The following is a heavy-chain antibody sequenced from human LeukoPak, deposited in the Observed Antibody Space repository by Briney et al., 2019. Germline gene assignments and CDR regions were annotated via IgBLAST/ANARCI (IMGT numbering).Heavy chain of an antibody. CDR2: IYYSGST. J-gene: IGHJ4*02. V-gene: IGHV4-39*01. D-gene: IGHD1-26*01. CDR3: ASRHSGSYYYAT. CDR1: GGSISSSSYY. Sequence: SETLSLTCTVSGGSISSSSYYWGWIRQPPGKGLEWIGSIYYSGSTHYNPSLKSRVTISVDTSKNQFSLKLSSVTAADTAVYYCASRHSGSYYYATWGQGTLVTVSS.